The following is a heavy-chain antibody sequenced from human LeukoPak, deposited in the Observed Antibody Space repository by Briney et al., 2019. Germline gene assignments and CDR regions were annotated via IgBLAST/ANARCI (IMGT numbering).Heavy chain of an antibody. CDR3: ARDDFWSGYPSDY. D-gene: IGHD3-3*01. CDR2: IYSGDIT. V-gene: IGHV3-53*01. J-gene: IGHJ4*02. CDR1: GFTVSNNY. Sequence: GGSLRLSCAASGFTVSNNYMSWVRQAPGKGLEWVSVIYSGDITYYADSVKGRFTISRDNSKNTLYLQMNSLRAEDTAVYYCARDDFWSGYPSDYWGQGTLVTVSS.